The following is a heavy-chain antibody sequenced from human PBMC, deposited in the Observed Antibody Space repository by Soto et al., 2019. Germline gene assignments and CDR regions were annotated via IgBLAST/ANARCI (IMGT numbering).Heavy chain of an antibody. J-gene: IGHJ6*03. CDR3: ARDLSWGSNWYYYVDV. Sequence: GGSLRLSCAASGFTFSSYGMHWVRQAPGKGLEWVAVIWYDGSNKYYADSVKGRFTISRDNDRNSLYLQMNSLRAEDTAVYYCARDLSWGSNWYYYVDVWGKGTTVTVSS. CDR2: IWYDGSNK. V-gene: IGHV3-33*01. D-gene: IGHD7-27*01. CDR1: GFTFSSYG.